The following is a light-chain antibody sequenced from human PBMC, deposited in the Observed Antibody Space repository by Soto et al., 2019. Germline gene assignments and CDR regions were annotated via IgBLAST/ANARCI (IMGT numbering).Light chain of an antibody. Sequence: EIVLTQSPGTLSLSPGERATLSCRASQSVSSSYLDWYQQKPGQAPRLLIYGASSRATGIPDRFSGSGSVTDLNLTISRLEPEDWAVYYCQQYGSSPLTFGGGTKVEIK. V-gene: IGKV3-20*01. CDR1: QSVSSSY. J-gene: IGKJ4*01. CDR3: QQYGSSPLT. CDR2: GAS.